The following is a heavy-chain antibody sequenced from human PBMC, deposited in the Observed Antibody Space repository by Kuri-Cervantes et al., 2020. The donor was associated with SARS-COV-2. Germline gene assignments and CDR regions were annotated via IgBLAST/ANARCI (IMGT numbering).Heavy chain of an antibody. CDR2: IDSSSYYI. D-gene: IGHD7-27*01. CDR1: GFTVSTNY. J-gene: IGHJ4*02. V-gene: IGHV3-21*01. CDR3: AREEGGELGEAFDY. Sequence: GESLKISCAASGFTVSTNYMSWVRQAPGKGLEWVASIDSSSYYIYHADSVKGRLTISRDNAKTSLYLQMNSLKPEDTAVYYCAREEGGELGEAFDYWGQGALVTVSS.